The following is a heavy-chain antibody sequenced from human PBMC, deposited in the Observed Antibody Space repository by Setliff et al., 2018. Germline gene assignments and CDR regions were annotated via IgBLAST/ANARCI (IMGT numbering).Heavy chain of an antibody. CDR3: ARGLHDTSDDYYVGAFDM. CDR1: GGSISPYY. Sequence: SETLSLTCTVSGGSISPYYWSWIRQPPGKGLEWIGYIYHSGYTSYNPSLKSRVTLSVDTSKNKLSLRRTSVTAADTALYYCARGLHDTSDDYYVGAFDMWGLGTKVTVSS. V-gene: IGHV4-59*01. J-gene: IGHJ3*02. D-gene: IGHD3-22*01. CDR2: IYHSGYT.